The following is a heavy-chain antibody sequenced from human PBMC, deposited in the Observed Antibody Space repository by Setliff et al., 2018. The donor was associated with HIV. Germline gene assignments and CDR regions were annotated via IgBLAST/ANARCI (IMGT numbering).Heavy chain of an antibody. J-gene: IGHJ3*02. CDR1: GGTFSSYA. CDR2: MNPNSGNT. D-gene: IGHD2-15*01. Sequence: ASVKVSCKASGGTFSSYAINWVRQAAGQGLEWMGWMNPNSGNTGYAQRFQGRLTMTRNTSISTAYMELNSLMSEDTAVYFCAIRREVVVATTRRGLDIWGQGTMVTVSS. CDR3: AIRREVVVATTRRGLDI. V-gene: IGHV1-8*02.